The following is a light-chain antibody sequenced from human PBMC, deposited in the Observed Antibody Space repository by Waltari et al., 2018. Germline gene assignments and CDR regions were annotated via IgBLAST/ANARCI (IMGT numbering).Light chain of an antibody. Sequence: ELVLTQSPDFQSATPNEKVTITCRASQNIDTNLHWYQQKPYQSPKLLIRYASRSFSGVPSRFSGSGSGTTFTLSISSLQPEDAATYYCHQSGSLPFTFGPGTKVEIK. CDR3: HQSGSLPFT. CDR1: QNIDTN. V-gene: IGKV6-21*01. CDR2: YAS. J-gene: IGKJ3*01.